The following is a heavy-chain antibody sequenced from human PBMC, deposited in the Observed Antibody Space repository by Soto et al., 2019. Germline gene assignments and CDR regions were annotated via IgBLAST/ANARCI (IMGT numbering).Heavy chain of an antibody. CDR1: GGSSSSGGYY. V-gene: IGHV4-31*03. Sequence: SETLSLTCTVSGGSSSSGGYYWTWIRQHPGKGLEWIGCIYYSGRTYYNTSLKSRVTISVDTSKRQFSLKLSSVTAADTATYYCARTKDYSSSLDYWGQGALVTVS. J-gene: IGHJ4*02. CDR2: IYYSGRT. D-gene: IGHD6-6*01. CDR3: ARTKDYSSSLDY.